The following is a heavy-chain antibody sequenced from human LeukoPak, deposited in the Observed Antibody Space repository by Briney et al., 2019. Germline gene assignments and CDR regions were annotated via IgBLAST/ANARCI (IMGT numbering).Heavy chain of an antibody. V-gene: IGHV1-46*01. CDR2: INPSGGST. CDR1: GYTLTSYY. CDR3: ARDGLYSSSWYHLYYYYMDV. D-gene: IGHD6-13*01. Sequence: ASVKVSCKASGYTLTSYYMHWVRQAPGQGLEWMGIINPSGGSTSYAQKFQGRVTMTRDMSTSTVYMELSSLRSEDTAVYYCARDGLYSSSWYHLYYYYMDVWGKGTTVTVSS. J-gene: IGHJ6*03.